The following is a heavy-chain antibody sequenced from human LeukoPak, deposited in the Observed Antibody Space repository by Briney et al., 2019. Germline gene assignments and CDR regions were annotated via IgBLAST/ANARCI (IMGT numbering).Heavy chain of an antibody. CDR3: ATVNTAMGEIYYYYYMDV. J-gene: IGHJ6*03. Sequence: ASVKVSCKASGGTFSSYAISWVGQAPGQGLEWMGGIIPIFGTANYAQKFQGRVTITADESTSTAYMELSSLRSEDTAVYYCATVNTAMGEIYYYYYMDVWGKGTTVTISS. V-gene: IGHV1-69*13. CDR2: IIPIFGTA. D-gene: IGHD5-18*01. CDR1: GGTFSSYA.